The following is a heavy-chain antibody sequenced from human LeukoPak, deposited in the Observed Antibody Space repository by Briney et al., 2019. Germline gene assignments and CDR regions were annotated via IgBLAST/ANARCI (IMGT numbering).Heavy chain of an antibody. CDR2: IYHSGST. CDR1: GYSISSGYY. J-gene: IGHJ3*02. CDR3: AGSMIVVVTHAFDI. V-gene: IGHV4-38-2*01. Sequence: SETLSLTCAVSGYSISSGYYWGWIRQPPVKGLEWIGSIYHSGSTYYNPSLKSRVTISVDTSKNQFSLKLSSVTAADTAVYYCAGSMIVVVTHAFDIWGQGTMVTVSS. D-gene: IGHD3-22*01.